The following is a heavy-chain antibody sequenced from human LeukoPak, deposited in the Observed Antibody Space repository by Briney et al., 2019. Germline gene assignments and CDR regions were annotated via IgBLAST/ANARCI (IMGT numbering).Heavy chain of an antibody. J-gene: IGHJ4*02. Sequence: PSETLSLTCAVSGGSISSSNWWSWVRQPPGKGLEWIGEIYRSGSTNYNPSLKSRVTISVDRSKNQFSLKLSSVTAADTAVYYCASLTRTVTTYYFDYWGQGTLVTVSS. CDR3: ASLTRTVTTYYFDY. CDR1: GGSISSSNW. V-gene: IGHV4-4*02. D-gene: IGHD4-17*01. CDR2: IYRSGST.